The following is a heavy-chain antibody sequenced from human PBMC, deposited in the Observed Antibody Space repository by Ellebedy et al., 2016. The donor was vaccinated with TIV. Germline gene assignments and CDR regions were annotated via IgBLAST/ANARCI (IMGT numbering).Heavy chain of an antibody. J-gene: IGHJ3*02. CDR3: ATDGSYGDYRSPTHAFEM. Sequence: GESLKISCAASGFSFINYWMTWVRQAPGKGLEWMANINQDGSQKYYVDSVKGRFTVSRDNAQNSLFLQMNSLRAEDTAVYYCATDGSYGDYRSPTHAFEMWGQGTLVTVSS. V-gene: IGHV3-7*01. CDR1: GFSFINYW. CDR2: INQDGSQK. D-gene: IGHD4-17*01.